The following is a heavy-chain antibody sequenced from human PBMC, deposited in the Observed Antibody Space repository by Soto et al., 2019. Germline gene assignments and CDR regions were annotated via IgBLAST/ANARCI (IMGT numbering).Heavy chain of an antibody. J-gene: IGHJ1*01. Sequence: EVQLVESGGGLLRPGGSLRLSCAASGFAFSSYSMSWVRQAPGKGLEWFSSISSSGCYIYYADSVKGRFTISRDIAKNSLYLQMNSLRAEDTAVYYCTRDPRYGYNSAEYFHHWCQGTLVTVSS. CDR3: TRDPRYGYNSAEYFHH. D-gene: IGHD5-12*01. V-gene: IGHV3-21*01. CDR2: ISSSGCYI. CDR1: GFAFSSYS.